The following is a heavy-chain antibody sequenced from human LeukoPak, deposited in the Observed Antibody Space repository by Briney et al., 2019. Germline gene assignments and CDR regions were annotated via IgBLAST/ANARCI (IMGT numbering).Heavy chain of an antibody. V-gene: IGHV3-30*02. CDR3: AKDDCSSTSCYTTDY. J-gene: IGHJ4*02. D-gene: IGHD2-2*02. CDR1: GFTFSSYG. Sequence: PGGSLRLSCAAFGFTFSSYGMHWVRQAPGKGLEWVAFIRYDGSNKYYADSVKGRFTISRDNSKNTLYLQMNSLRAEDTAVYYCAKDDCSSTSCYTTDYWGQGTLVTVSS. CDR2: IRYDGSNK.